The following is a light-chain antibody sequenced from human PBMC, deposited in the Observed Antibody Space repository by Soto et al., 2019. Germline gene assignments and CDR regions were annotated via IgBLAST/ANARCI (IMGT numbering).Light chain of an antibody. CDR1: QSISSW. J-gene: IGKJ1*01. CDR2: DAS. Sequence: DIQMTQSPSTLSASVGDRVTITCRASQSISSWLAWYQQKPGKAPKLLIYDASSLESGVPSRFSGSGSGTEFTLTISSLQPDDFATYYCKQYNSYLWTCGQGTKVEIK. CDR3: KQYNSYLWT. V-gene: IGKV1-5*01.